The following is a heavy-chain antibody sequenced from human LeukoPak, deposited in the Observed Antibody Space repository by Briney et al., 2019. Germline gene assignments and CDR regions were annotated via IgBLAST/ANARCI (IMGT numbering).Heavy chain of an antibody. CDR2: ISGSGGST. D-gene: IGHD4-11*01. Sequence: PGGSLRLSCAASGFTFSSYVMSWVRQAPGKGLEWVSAISGSGGSTYYADSVKGRFTISRDNSKNTLYLQMSSLRAEATAVYYCAKLQSITNCWGQGTLVTVSS. V-gene: IGHV3-23*01. CDR3: AKLQSITNC. J-gene: IGHJ4*02. CDR1: GFTFSSYV.